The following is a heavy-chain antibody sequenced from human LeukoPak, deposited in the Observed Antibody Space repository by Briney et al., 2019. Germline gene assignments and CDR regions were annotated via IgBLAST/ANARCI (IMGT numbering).Heavy chain of an antibody. CDR3: ASHGGVAGRRGYYFDC. CDR2: LYYCRST. Sequence: PSETLSLTCNVPSDSIRSNNVSGVRQPPRRGLERIGYLYYCRSTTYNPPLKSRVDLPVDTSRKEFSLKLNSVTAGDTAVDYCASHGGVAGRRGYYFDCWGQGTLVTVSS. V-gene: IGHV4-59*08. D-gene: IGHD6-19*01. CDR1: SDSIRSNN. J-gene: IGHJ4*02.